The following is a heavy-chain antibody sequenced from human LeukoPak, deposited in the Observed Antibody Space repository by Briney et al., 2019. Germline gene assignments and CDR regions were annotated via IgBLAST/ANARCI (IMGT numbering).Heavy chain of an antibody. CDR3: ARGRGHYYYYYMDV. V-gene: IGHV1-8*02. Sequence: ASVKVSCKASGYTFTSYYMHWVRQATGQGLEWMGWMNPNSGNTGYAQKFQGRVTMTRNTSISTAYMELSSLRSEDTAVYYCARGRGHYYYYYMDVWGKGTTVTISS. CDR2: MNPNSGNT. J-gene: IGHJ6*03. CDR1: GYTFTSYY.